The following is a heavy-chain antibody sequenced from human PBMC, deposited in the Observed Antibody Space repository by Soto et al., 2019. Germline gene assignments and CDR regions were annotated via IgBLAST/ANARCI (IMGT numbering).Heavy chain of an antibody. J-gene: IGHJ3*02. CDR3: AKDLGYCMTTTCYGVGAIVM. CDR2: ISWNGGAV. D-gene: IGHD2-15*01. Sequence: GGSLRLSCAGSGFTLDDHAMHWVRQGAGKGLEWVSGISWNGGAVGYADPVKGRFTISRDKAKNSLYLQMNSLRTEDTALYYCAKDLGYCMTTTCYGVGAIVMWGQGTMVTVSS. CDR1: GFTLDDHA. V-gene: IGHV3-9*01.